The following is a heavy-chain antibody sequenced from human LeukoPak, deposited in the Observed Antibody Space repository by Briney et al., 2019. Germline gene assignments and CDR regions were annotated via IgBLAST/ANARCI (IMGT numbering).Heavy chain of an antibody. V-gene: IGHV1-69*02. Sequence: ASVKVSCKASGGTFSSYTISWVRQAPGQGLEWMGRIIPILGIANYAQKFQGRVTITADKSTSTDYMELSSLGSEDTAVYYCADDIVVGYWGQGTLVTVSS. D-gene: IGHD2-15*01. CDR1: GGTFSSYT. J-gene: IGHJ4*02. CDR2: IIPILGIA. CDR3: ADDIVVGY.